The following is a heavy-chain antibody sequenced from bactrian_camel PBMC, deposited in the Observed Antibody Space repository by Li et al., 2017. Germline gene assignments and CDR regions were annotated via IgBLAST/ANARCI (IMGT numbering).Heavy chain of an antibody. CDR3: AADHIISRAVCRDGFLSGRPRY. D-gene: IGHD1*01. CDR2: IDHDAVT. CDR1: GSGYVSGTYC. Sequence: VQLVESGGGSVQSGGSLRLSCAASGSGYVSGTYCLGWFRQAPGKEREGVASIDHDAVTTYEDSVKGRFTISKDNANHTLYLQMDSLRPEDTAMYYCAADHIISRAVCRDGFLSGRPRYLGQGTQVTVS. J-gene: IGHJ4*01. V-gene: IGHV3S53*01.